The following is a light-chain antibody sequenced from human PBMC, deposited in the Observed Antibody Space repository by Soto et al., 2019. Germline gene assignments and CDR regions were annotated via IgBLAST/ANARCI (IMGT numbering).Light chain of an antibody. CDR2: RSS. Sequence: DIQMTQSPSTLSASVGDRVTITCRASQTISNYLTWYQQRPGKAPKLLIYRSSILQNGVPSRFSGSGSGTEFTLTISSLQPDDFATYYCQQYNSFPTFGQGTKVEIK. CDR1: QTISNY. V-gene: IGKV1-5*03. CDR3: QQYNSFPT. J-gene: IGKJ1*01.